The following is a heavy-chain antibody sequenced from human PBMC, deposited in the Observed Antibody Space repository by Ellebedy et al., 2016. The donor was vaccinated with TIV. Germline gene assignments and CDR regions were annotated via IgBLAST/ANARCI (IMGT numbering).Heavy chain of an antibody. V-gene: IGHV5-51*01. CDR1: EYQFAFYW. CDR3: AGGLVSDAFHI. CDR2: IYLSDSDT. Sequence: GESLKISCQGSEYQFAFYWIAWVRQVPGKGLECMGIIYLSDSDTSYTPSFQGQVTIYADKSLSAAYLQWNTLKASDSAMYFCAGGLVSDAFHIWGQGTMVTVSS. J-gene: IGHJ3*02. D-gene: IGHD3/OR15-3a*01.